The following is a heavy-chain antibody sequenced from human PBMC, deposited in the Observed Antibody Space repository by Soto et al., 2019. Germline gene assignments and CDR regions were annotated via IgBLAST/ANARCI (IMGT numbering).Heavy chain of an antibody. Sequence: QVQLQESGPGLVKPSQTLSLTCTVSGGSISSGGYYWSWIRQHPGKGLEWIGYIYYSGSTYYNPSLKSRVTISVDTSKNQFSLKLSSVTAADTAVYYCARTLGGHCGGDCYSNYYFDYWGQGTLVTVSS. CDR1: GGSISSGGYY. CDR2: IYYSGST. J-gene: IGHJ4*02. CDR3: ARTLGGHCGGDCYSNYYFDY. V-gene: IGHV4-31*03. D-gene: IGHD2-21*02.